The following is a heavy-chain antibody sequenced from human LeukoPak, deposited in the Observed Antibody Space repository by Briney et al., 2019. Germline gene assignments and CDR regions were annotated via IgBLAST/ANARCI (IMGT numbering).Heavy chain of an antibody. CDR1: GGSISSGGYY. CDR2: IYYSGST. J-gene: IGHJ4*02. V-gene: IGHV4-31*03. Sequence: SETLSLTCTVSGGSISSGGYYWSWIRQHPGKGLEWIGYIYYSGSTYYNPSLKSRVTISVDTSKNQFSLKLSSVTAADTAVYYCARATWDIAVASSFDYWGQGTLVTVSS. CDR3: ARATWDIAVASSFDY. D-gene: IGHD6-19*01.